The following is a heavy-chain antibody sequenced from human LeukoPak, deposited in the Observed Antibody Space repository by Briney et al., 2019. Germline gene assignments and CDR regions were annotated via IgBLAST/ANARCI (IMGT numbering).Heavy chain of an antibody. Sequence: GGSLRLSCTASGFTFGDYAMSWVRQAPGKGLEWVGFIRSKAYGGTTEYAASVKGRFTISRDDSKSIAYPQMNSLKTEDTAVYYCTSYYDYVWEDDYWGQGTLVTVSS. D-gene: IGHD3-16*01. V-gene: IGHV3-49*04. CDR3: TSYYDYVWEDDY. CDR1: GFTFGDYA. CDR2: IRSKAYGGTT. J-gene: IGHJ4*02.